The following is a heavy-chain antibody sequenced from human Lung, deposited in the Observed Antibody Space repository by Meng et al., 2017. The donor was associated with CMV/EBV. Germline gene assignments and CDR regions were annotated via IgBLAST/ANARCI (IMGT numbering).Heavy chain of an antibody. CDR2: LSSGGSST. D-gene: IGHD1-26*01. J-gene: IGHJ4*02. CDR3: AKGRAVGATTPFDY. CDR1: GFTFSDYP. Sequence: GGSLRLSCAASGFTFSDYPMSWVRQAPGKGLEWVSSLSSGGSSTYYTDSVKGRFTISRDNSKNTVHLQMNSLRVEDTAVYYCAKGRAVGATTPFDYWGQGKXVTVVL. V-gene: IGHV3-23*01.